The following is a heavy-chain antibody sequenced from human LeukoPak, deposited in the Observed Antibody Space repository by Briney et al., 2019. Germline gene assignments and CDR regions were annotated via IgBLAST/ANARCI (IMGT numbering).Heavy chain of an antibody. J-gene: IGHJ4*02. Sequence: SETLSLTCAVYGGSFSGYYWSWIRQPPGKGLEWIGEINHSGSTNYNPSLKSRVTISVDTSKNQFSLKLSSVTAADTAVYYCARTYYYDSSGYYTLEYYFDYWGQGTLVTVSS. CDR3: ARTYYYDSSGYYTLEYYFDY. CDR2: INHSGST. D-gene: IGHD3-22*01. CDR1: GGSFSGYY. V-gene: IGHV4-34*01.